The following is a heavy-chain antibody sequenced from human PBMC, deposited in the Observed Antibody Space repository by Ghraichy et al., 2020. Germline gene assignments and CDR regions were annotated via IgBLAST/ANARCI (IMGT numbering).Heavy chain of an antibody. CDR2: IYYSGST. CDR3: ASCLGDDAFDI. CDR1: GGSISSYY. J-gene: IGHJ3*02. V-gene: IGHV4-59*01. Sequence: SETLSLTCTVSGGSISSYYWSWIRQPPGKGLEWIGYIYYSGSTNYNPSLKSRVTISVDTSKNQFSLKLSSVTAADTAVYYCASCLGDDAFDIWGQGTMVTVSS. D-gene: IGHD3-16*01.